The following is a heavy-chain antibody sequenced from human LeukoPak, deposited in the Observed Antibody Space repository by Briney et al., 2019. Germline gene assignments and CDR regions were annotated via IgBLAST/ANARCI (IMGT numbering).Heavy chain of an antibody. CDR1: GFTFSSYG. J-gene: IGHJ4*02. Sequence: GGSLRLSCAASGFTFSSYGMNWVRQAPGKGREGVAVIWNAGRHKYYADSVKGRFTISRDNSKNTLYLQMNSLRVEDTAVYYCARGGDYGSGNYFDYWGQGTLVTVSS. CDR2: IWNAGRHK. CDR3: ARGGDYGSGNYFDY. V-gene: IGHV3-33*01. D-gene: IGHD3-10*01.